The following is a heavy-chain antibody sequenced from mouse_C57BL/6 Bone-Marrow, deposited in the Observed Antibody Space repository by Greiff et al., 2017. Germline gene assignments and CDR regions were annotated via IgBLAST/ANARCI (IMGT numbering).Heavy chain of an antibody. J-gene: IGHJ3*01. CDR3: ARCGYGGGFAY. V-gene: IGHV1-63*01. CDR2: IYPGGGYP. CDR1: GYTFTNYW. Sequence: VQLQESGAELVRPGTSVKMSCKASGYTFTNYWIGWAKQRPGHGLEWIGDIYPGGGYPNYNEKFKGKATLTADKSSSTAYMQFSSLTSEDSAIYYCARCGYGGGFAYWGQGTLVTVSA. D-gene: IGHD2-2*01.